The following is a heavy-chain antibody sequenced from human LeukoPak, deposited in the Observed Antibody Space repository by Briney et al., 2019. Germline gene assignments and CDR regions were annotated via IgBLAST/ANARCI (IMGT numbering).Heavy chain of an antibody. Sequence: SVKVSCTASGGTFSSYAISWVRQAPGQGLEWMGGIIPIFGTTNYAQKFQGRVTITADESTSAAYMELSSLRSEDTAVYYCARVALWFGAATRDYYYGMDVWGQGTTVTVSS. CDR3: ARVALWFGAATRDYYYGMDV. V-gene: IGHV1-69*13. CDR1: GGTFSSYA. D-gene: IGHD3-10*01. J-gene: IGHJ6*02. CDR2: IIPIFGTT.